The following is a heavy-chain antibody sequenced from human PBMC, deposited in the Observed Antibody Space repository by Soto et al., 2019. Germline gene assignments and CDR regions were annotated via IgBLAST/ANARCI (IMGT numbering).Heavy chain of an antibody. CDR1: GFTFSSYA. V-gene: IGHV3-23*01. Sequence: EVQLLESGGGLVQPGGSLRLSCAASGFTFSSYAMSWVRQAPGKGLEWVSAISGSGGSTYYADSVKGRFTISRDNSKNTLYLQMSSLRAEDTAVYYCAKDEGVVVRPEVDYWGQGTLVTVSS. J-gene: IGHJ4*02. CDR3: AKDEGVVVRPEVDY. CDR2: ISGSGGST. D-gene: IGHD2-15*01.